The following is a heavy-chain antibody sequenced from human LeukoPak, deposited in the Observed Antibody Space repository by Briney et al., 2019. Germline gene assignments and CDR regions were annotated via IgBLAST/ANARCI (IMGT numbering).Heavy chain of an antibody. D-gene: IGHD3-22*01. V-gene: IGHV1-18*01. CDR1: GYTFTSYG. Sequence: ASVKVPCKASGYTFTSYGISWVRQAPGQGLEWMGWISAHNGNTNYAQKLQGRVTMTTDTSTSTAYMELRSLRADDTAAYYCARVSPRDYYYDSSGSDYWGQGTLVTVSS. J-gene: IGHJ4*02. CDR3: ARVSPRDYYYDSSGSDY. CDR2: ISAHNGNT.